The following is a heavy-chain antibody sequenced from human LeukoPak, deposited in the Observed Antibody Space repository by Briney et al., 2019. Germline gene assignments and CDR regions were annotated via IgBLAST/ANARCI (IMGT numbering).Heavy chain of an antibody. V-gene: IGHV3-23*01. D-gene: IGHD2-2*01. CDR1: GFTFSSYA. CDR3: AKDQGYCTSTSCPDY. CDR2: ISGSGDST. J-gene: IGHJ4*02. Sequence: GGSLRLSCAASGFTFSSYAMSWVRQAPGKGLEWVSSISGSGDSTYYADSVRGRFTISRDNSKNTLYLQMNSLRAEDTAVYYCAKDQGYCTSTSCPDYWGQGPLVTVSS.